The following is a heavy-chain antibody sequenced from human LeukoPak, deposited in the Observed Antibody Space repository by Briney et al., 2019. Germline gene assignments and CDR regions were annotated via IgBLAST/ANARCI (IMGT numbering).Heavy chain of an antibody. CDR2: IYYSGST. CDR3: ARDKGGYRDYYDSSGYLFDY. Sequence: PSQTLSLTCTVSGGSISSGDYYWSWIRQPPGKGLEWIGYIYYSGSTYYNPSLKSRVTISVDTSKNQFSLKLSSVTAADTPVYYCARDKGGYRDYYDSSGYLFDYWGQGTLVTVSS. CDR1: GGSISSGDYY. D-gene: IGHD3-22*01. V-gene: IGHV4-30-4*08. J-gene: IGHJ4*02.